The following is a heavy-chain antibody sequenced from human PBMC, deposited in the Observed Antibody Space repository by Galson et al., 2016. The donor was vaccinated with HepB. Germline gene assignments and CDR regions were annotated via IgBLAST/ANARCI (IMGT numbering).Heavy chain of an antibody. V-gene: IGHV3-30*18. Sequence: SLRLSCAVSGFILSDHYVDWVRQAPGKGLEWVALISYDGSKKYYVDSAKGRFTISRDNSKNTLYLQMSSLRGEDTAVYYCAKDRDVLLWFGEFPDDYWGQGTLVTVSS. D-gene: IGHD3-10*01. J-gene: IGHJ4*02. CDR2: ISYDGSKK. CDR1: GFILSDHY. CDR3: AKDRDVLLWFGEFPDDY.